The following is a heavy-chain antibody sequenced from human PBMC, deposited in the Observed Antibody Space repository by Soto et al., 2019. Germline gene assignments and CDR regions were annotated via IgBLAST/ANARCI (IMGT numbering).Heavy chain of an antibody. CDR2: ISYDGSNK. J-gene: IGHJ4*02. V-gene: IGHV3-30-3*01. CDR1: GFTFSSYA. CDR3: ARDRWGEMATITAY. Sequence: LRLSCAASGFTFSSYAMHWVRQAPGKGLEWVAVISYDGSNKYYADSVKGRFTISRDNSKNTLYLQMNSLRAEDTAVYYCARDRWGEMATITAYWGQGTLVTVSS. D-gene: IGHD5-12*01.